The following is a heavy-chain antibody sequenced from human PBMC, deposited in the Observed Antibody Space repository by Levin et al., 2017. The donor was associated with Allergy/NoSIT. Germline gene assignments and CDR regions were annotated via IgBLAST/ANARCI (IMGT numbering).Heavy chain of an antibody. CDR1: GFTVSSNY. CDR3: ARRIAAAEWFDP. V-gene: IGHV3-53*01. D-gene: IGHD6-13*01. Sequence: GGSLRLSCAASGFTVSSNYMSWVRQAPGKGLEWVSVIYSGGSTYYADSVKGRFTISRDNSKNTLYLQMNSLRAEDTAVYYCARRIAAAEWFDPWGQGTLVTVSS. CDR2: IYSGGST. J-gene: IGHJ5*02.